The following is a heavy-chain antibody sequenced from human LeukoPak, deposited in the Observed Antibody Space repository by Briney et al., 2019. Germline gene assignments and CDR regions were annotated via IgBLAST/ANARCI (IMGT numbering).Heavy chain of an antibody. J-gene: IGHJ6*03. V-gene: IGHV6-1*01. D-gene: IGHD3-22*01. CDR3: ARGGYFDSSGYPNYYSYYYMGA. CDR2: TYYRSKWYT. Sequence: SQTLSLTCAISGDSVSTNSGSWTWIRQSPSRGLEWLGRTYYRSKWYTHYAESVKGRIIINADTSQNQFSLQLNSVTPEDTAVYYCARGGYFDSSGYPNYYSYYYMGAWGKGTTVTVSS. CDR1: GDSVSTNSGS.